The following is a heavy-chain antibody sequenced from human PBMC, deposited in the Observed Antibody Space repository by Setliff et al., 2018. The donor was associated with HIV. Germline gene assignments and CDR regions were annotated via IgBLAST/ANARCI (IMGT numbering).Heavy chain of an antibody. CDR2: IAYSGTTVYT. Sequence: PSETLSLTCNVSGGSFIGSSFQSTWIRQPPGRGLEWIGDIAYSGTTVYTNYNPSLESRVTVSEDTSRHQFFLKLTSVTADDTGIYYCARGPPFAFWGQGLQVTVSS. CDR1: GGSFIGSSFQ. J-gene: IGHJ4*02. CDR3: ARGPPFAF. V-gene: IGHV4-39*07.